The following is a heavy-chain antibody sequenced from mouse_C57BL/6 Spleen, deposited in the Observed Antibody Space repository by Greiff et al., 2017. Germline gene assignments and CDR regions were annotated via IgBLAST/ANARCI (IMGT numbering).Heavy chain of an antibody. D-gene: IGHD2-3*01. CDR2: ISNGGGST. CDR1: GFTFSDYY. J-gene: IGHJ2*01. CDR3: AREGGYYCYYFYY. V-gene: IGHV5-12*01. Sequence: EVQLVESGGGLVKPGGSLKLSCAASGFTFSDYYMYWVRQTPEKRLEWVAYISNGGGSTYYPDTVKGRFTISRDNASNTLYLQMSRLKSEDSAMYYCAREGGYYCYYFYYWGQGTTLTVSS.